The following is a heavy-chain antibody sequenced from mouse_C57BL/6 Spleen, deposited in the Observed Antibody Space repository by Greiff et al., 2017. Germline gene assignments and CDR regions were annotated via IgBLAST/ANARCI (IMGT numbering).Heavy chain of an antibody. V-gene: IGHV3-6*01. CDR3: ARLTTVVAPHYWYCDV. Sequence: EVQRVESGPGLVKPSQSLSLTCSVTGYSITSGYYWNWIRQFPGNKLEWMGYISYDGSNNYNPSLKNRISITRDTSKNQFFLKLNSVTTEDTATYYCARLTTVVAPHYWYCDVWGTGTTVTVSS. CDR2: ISYDGSN. D-gene: IGHD1-1*01. CDR1: GYSITSGYY. J-gene: IGHJ1*03.